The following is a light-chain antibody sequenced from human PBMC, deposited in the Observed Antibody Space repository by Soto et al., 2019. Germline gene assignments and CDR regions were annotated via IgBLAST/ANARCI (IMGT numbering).Light chain of an antibody. CDR3: QQSHISPYT. V-gene: IGKV1-39*01. CDR1: QSIARF. Sequence: DLQMTQSPSSLSASIGDRVNLTCRTSQSIARFLNWYQRKPGKAPKLLIFGASYLRGGVPSRFSGSGSGTNFTLTISSLQPEDFATYYCQQSHISPYTFGQGTHLDIK. J-gene: IGKJ2*01. CDR2: GAS.